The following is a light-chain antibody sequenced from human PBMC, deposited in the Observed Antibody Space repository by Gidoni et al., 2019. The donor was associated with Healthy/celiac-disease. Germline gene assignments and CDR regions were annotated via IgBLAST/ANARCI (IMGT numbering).Light chain of an antibody. CDR2: LGS. V-gene: IGKV2-28*01. CDR3: MQALQTPRT. CDR1: QSLLHSNGYNY. J-gene: IGKJ1*01. Sequence: VMTQSPLSLPVTPGAPASMSCRSSQSLLHSNGYNYLDWYLQKPGQSPQLLIYLGSNRASGVPDRFSGSGSGTDFTLKISRVEAEDVGVYYCMQALQTPRTFGQGTKVEIK.